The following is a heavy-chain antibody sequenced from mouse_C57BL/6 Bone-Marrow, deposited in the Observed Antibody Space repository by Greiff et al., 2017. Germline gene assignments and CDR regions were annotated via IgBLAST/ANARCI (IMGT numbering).Heavy chain of an antibody. J-gene: IGHJ4*01. D-gene: IGHD4-1*01. Sequence: QVTLKVSGPGILQPSQTLSLTCSFFGFSLSSSGMGVGWIRQPSGKGLEWLSHIWWDDDKRYNPALKSRLTISKDTSSNQVFLKIARVDTADTATYYCGRTRWDVDYAMDYWGQGTTVAVSS. CDR3: GRTRWDVDYAMDY. CDR1: GFSLSSSGMG. CDR2: IWWDDDK. V-gene: IGHV8-8*01.